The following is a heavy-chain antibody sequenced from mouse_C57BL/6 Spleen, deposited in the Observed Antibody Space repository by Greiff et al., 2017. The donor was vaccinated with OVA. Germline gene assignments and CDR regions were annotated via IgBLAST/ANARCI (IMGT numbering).Heavy chain of an antibody. CDR2: INPSNGGT. CDR1: GYTFTSYW. CDR3: ARGYYDCDCDY. V-gene: IGHV1-53*01. D-gene: IGHD2-4*01. J-gene: IGHJ2*01. Sequence: QVHLKQPGPELVKPGASVKLSCKASGYTFTSYWMHWVKQRPGQGLEWIGNINPSNGGTNYNEKFKSKATLTVDKSSSTAYMQLSSLTSEDSAVYYCARGYYDCDCDYWGQGTTLTVSS.